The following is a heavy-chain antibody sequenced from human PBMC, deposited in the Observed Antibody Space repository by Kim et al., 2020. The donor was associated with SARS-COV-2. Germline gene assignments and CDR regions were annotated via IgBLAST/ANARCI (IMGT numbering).Heavy chain of an antibody. CDR3: ARGNTGDYTPDY. J-gene: IGHJ4*02. CDR2: IYFSGST. V-gene: IGHV4-39*01. D-gene: IGHD4-4*01. Sequence: SETLSLTCTVSGGSISTISYHWGWFRQPPGKGLEWIGSIYFSGSTHYSPSLKSRVTIFVDTSKNQLSLKLNSVTAADTAVYFCARGNTGDYTPDYWGQGT. CDR1: GGSISTISYH.